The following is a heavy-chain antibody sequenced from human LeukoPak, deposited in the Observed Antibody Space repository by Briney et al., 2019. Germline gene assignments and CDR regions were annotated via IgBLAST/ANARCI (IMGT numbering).Heavy chain of an antibody. J-gene: IGHJ6*02. CDR3: ARRRTIVVVPAAPYGMDV. D-gene: IGHD2-2*01. V-gene: IGHV3-48*03. CDR1: GFTFSSYE. CDR2: ISSSGSTI. Sequence: GGSLRLSCAASGFTFSSYEMNWVRQAPGKGLEWVSYISSSGSTIYYADSVKGRFTISRDNAKNSLYLQMNSLRAEETAVYYCARRRTIVVVPAAPYGMDVWGQGTTVTVPS.